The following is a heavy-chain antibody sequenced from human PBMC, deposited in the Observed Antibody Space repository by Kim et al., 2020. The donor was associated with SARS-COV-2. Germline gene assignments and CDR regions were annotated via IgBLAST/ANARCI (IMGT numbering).Heavy chain of an antibody. CDR1: GFTFSSYE. V-gene: IGHV3-48*03. Sequence: GGSLRLSCAASGFTFSSYEMNWVRQAPGKGLEWVSYISSSGSTIYYADSVKGRFTISRDNAKNSLYLQMNSLRAEDTAVYYCASEHCSGGSCYDPVYYYYGNDVWGQGTTVTVSS. CDR3: ASEHCSGGSCYDPVYYYYGNDV. J-gene: IGHJ6*02. D-gene: IGHD2-15*01. CDR2: ISSSGSTI.